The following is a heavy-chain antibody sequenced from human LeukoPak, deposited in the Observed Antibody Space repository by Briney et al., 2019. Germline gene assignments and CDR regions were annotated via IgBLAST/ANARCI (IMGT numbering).Heavy chain of an antibody. CDR2: ISSSSSYI. V-gene: IGHV3-21*01. D-gene: IGHD6-13*01. Sequence: GGSLRLSCAASGFTFSSYSMSWVRQAPGKGLEWVSSISSSSSYIYYADSVKGRFTISRDNAKNSLYLQMNSLRAEDTAVYYCARGQRIADAFDIWGQGTMVTVSS. CDR3: ARGQRIADAFDI. J-gene: IGHJ3*02. CDR1: GFTFSSYS.